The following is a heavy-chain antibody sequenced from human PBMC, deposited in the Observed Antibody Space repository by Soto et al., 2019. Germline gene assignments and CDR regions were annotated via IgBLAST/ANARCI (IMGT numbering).Heavy chain of an antibody. Sequence: EASVKVSCKASGYTFTSYGISWVRQAPGQGLEWMGWISAYNGSTSYAQKFQGRVTMTRDTSTSTVYMELSSLRSEDTAVYYCARFEMATTGFDYWGQGTLVIVSS. CDR2: ISAYNGST. V-gene: IGHV1-18*01. J-gene: IGHJ4*02. CDR1: GYTFTSYG. CDR3: ARFEMATTGFDY. D-gene: IGHD5-12*01.